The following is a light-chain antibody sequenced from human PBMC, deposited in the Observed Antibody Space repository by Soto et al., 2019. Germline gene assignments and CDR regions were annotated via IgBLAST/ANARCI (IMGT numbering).Light chain of an antibody. CDR3: QQYGSSPQT. CDR2: AAS. Sequence: AIQLTQSPSSLSASVGYRVTITCRASQDIRSALGWYQQKPGKAPELLIYAASTLQSGVPSRFSGSGSGTDFTLTISRLEPEDFAVYYCQQYGSSPQTFGQGTKVDIK. V-gene: IGKV1-13*02. CDR1: QDIRSA. J-gene: IGKJ1*01.